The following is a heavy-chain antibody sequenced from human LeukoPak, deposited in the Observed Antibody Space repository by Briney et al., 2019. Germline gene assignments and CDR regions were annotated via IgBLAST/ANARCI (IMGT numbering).Heavy chain of an antibody. J-gene: IGHJ5*02. D-gene: IGHD6-19*01. CDR3: ARTDSSGWYRWFDP. Sequence: GGSLRLSCAASGFTFSTYTMNWVRQAPGKGLEWVSFISISSSYIYYADSVKGRLTISRDNAKNSLYLQMNSLRAEDTAVYYCARTDSSGWYRWFDPWGQGTLVTVSS. CDR1: GFTFSTYT. V-gene: IGHV3-21*04. CDR2: ISISSSYI.